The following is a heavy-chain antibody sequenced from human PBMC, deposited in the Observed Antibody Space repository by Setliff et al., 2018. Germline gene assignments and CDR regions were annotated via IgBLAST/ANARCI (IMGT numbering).Heavy chain of an antibody. D-gene: IGHD6-19*01. Sequence: SEALSLTCTVSGGSITRSSYYWGWIRQPPGKGLEWIGSIYYSGSTYYNPSLKSRVTISLDTSKKQFSLNLSSVTAADTAVYYCAREQWLDPPGYYYMDVWAKGTTVTVSS. J-gene: IGHJ6*03. V-gene: IGHV4-39*07. CDR1: GGSITRSSYY. CDR3: AREQWLDPPGYYYMDV. CDR2: IYYSGST.